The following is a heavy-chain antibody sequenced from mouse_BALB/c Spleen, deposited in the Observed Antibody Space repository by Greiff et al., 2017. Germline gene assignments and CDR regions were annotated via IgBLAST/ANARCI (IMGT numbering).Heavy chain of an antibody. V-gene: IGHV14-3*02. CDR1: GFNIKDTY. D-gene: IGHD2-1*01. CDR2: IDPANGNT. J-gene: IGHJ3*01. CDR3: ARDGNYDAY. Sequence: EVQRVESGAELVKPGASVKLSCTASGFNIKDTYMHWVKQRPEQGLEWIGRIDPANGNTKYDPKFQGKATITADTSSNTAYLQLSSLTSEDTAVYYCARDGNYDAYWGQGTLVTVSA.